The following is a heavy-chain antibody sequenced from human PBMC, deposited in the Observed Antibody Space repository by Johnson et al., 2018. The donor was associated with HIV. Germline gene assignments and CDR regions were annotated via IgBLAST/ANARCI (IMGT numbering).Heavy chain of an antibody. D-gene: IGHD6-6*01. V-gene: IGHV3-30*14. Sequence: QVQLVESGGGVMQPGKSLRLSCEASGFTFRSYAMHWVRQAPGKGLEWVAVITYDGRNKYYTDSVKGRFIISRDNSKNTLYLQMNSLRAEDTAVYYCARAGSSSDDAFDIWGQGTMVTVSS. CDR1: GFTFRSYA. CDR3: ARAGSSSDDAFDI. CDR2: ITYDGRNK. J-gene: IGHJ3*02.